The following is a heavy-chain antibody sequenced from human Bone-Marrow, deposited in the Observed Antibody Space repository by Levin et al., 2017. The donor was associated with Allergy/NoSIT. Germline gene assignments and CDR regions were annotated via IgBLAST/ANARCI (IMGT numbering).Heavy chain of an antibody. V-gene: IGHV1-69*13. CDR1: GGIFSSYA. D-gene: IGHD7-27*01. J-gene: IGHJ4*02. Sequence: SVKVSCKASGGIFSSYAIGWVRQAPGQGLEWMGGIIPIFGTANYAQKFQGRVTITADESTTTAYMELSSLRSEDTAVYYCARDSGEDTQYFDYWGQGTLVTVSS. CDR2: IIPIFGTA. CDR3: ARDSGEDTQYFDY.